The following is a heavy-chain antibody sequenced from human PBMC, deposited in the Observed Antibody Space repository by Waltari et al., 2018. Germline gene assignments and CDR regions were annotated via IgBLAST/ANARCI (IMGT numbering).Heavy chain of an antibody. J-gene: IGHJ4*02. CDR3: ARDRGRGLYLDS. D-gene: IGHD5-12*01. Sequence: QLQESGPGLVKPSGTLSLICGVSGESVSGPYWWSWVRHSPGKGLEWIGQVHGSGRANYSPSFAGRVSVSLDASANQFSLRLTSATAADTAMYYCARDRGRGLYLDSWGPGALVTVSP. CDR2: VHGSGRA. CDR1: GESVSGPYW. V-gene: IGHV4-4*02.